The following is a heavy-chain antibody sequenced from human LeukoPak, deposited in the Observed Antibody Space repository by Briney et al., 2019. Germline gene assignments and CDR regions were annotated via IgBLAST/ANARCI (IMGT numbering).Heavy chain of an antibody. Sequence: SETLFLTCAVSGGSISSSNWWSWVRQPPGKGLEWIGEIYHSGSTNYNPSLKSRVTIAVDKSKNQFSLKLTSVTAADTAGYYWARETRLVGYSGGLGFNYWGQGILGTVPS. CDR2: IYHSGST. CDR1: GGSISSSNW. V-gene: IGHV4-4*02. D-gene: IGHD6-19*01. J-gene: IGHJ4*02. CDR3: ARETRLVGYSGGLGFNY.